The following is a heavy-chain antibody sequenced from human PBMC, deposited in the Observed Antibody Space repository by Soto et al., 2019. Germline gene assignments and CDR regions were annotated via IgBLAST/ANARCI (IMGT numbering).Heavy chain of an antibody. CDR3: TRGGAPYKTVH. V-gene: IGHV4-59*01. Sequence: SETLSLTCTVSGGSISNYCWSWIRQPPGKGLEWIGFIHYSGSTNYNPSLKGRVTMSVDTSKNQFSLKLTSVNTADTAIYYCTRGGAPYKTVHWGQGTLVTVSS. CDR2: IHYSGST. J-gene: IGHJ4*02. CDR1: GGSISNYC. D-gene: IGHD1-26*01.